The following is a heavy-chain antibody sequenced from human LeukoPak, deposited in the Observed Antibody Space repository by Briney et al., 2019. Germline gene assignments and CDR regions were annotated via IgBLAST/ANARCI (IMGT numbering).Heavy chain of an antibody. CDR2: ISSNGGST. Sequence: GGSLRLSCAASGFTFSSYAMHWVRQAPGKGLEYVSAISSNGGSTYYANSVKGRFTISRDNSKNTLYLQMGSLRAEDMAVYYCARDALVATAYYYYYYMDVWGKGTTVTVSS. CDR1: GFTFSSYA. CDR3: ARDALVATAYYYYYYMDV. J-gene: IGHJ6*03. V-gene: IGHV3-64*01. D-gene: IGHD5-12*01.